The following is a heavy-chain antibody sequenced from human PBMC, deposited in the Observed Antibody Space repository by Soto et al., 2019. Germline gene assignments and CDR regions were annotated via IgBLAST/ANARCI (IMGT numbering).Heavy chain of an antibody. Sequence: TSETLSLTCTVSGGSIISYYWSWILQPPWKGLEWIGYIYYSGSTNYNPSLKSRVTISVDTSKNQFSLKLSSVTAADTAVYYCARLRIGVGRLVPEPYYFVYCGQGTLVTVSS. CDR1: GGSIISYY. V-gene: IGHV4-59*08. CDR3: ARLRIGVGRLVPEPYYFVY. D-gene: IGHD3-9*01. CDR2: IYYSGST. J-gene: IGHJ4*02.